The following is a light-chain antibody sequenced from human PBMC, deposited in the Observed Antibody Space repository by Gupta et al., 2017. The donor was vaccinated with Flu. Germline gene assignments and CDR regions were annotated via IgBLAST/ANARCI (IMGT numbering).Light chain of an antibody. Sequence: RATITSAGSSSKVGSNYVYWYQQLPGAAPKLLIYSNSKRRSGVPDRFSGSKSGTSASVAITGLQAEDEADYYCEAEDDSRSGFVFGGGTKLTVL. CDR2: SNS. V-gene: IGLV1-47*02. CDR1: SSKVGSNY. CDR3: EAEDDSRSGFV. J-gene: IGLJ2*01.